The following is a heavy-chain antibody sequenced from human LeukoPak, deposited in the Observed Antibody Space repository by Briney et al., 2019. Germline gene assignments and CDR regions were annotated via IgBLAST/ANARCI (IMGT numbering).Heavy chain of an antibody. CDR1: GFTFSSYA. CDR2: ISGTGGST. Sequence: GGSLRLSCAASGFTFSSYAMNWVRQSPERGLEWVSAISGTGGSTSYADSLKGRFTISRDNSKNTLYLQMHSLRVDDTAVYYCAHLVWEYVGGLDVWGQGTTVTVSS. V-gene: IGHV3-23*01. D-gene: IGHD1-26*01. CDR3: AHLVWEYVGGLDV. J-gene: IGHJ6*02.